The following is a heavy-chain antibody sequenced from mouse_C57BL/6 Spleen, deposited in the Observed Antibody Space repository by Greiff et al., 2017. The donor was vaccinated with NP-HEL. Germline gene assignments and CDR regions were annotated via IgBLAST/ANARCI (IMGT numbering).Heavy chain of an antibody. CDR2: IYPGSGNT. J-gene: IGHJ4*01. CDR1: GYTFTDYY. V-gene: IGHV1-76*01. CDR3: ARGRSMDY. Sequence: QVQLQQSGAELVRPGASVKLSCKASGYTFTDYYINWVKQRPGQGLEWIARIYPGSGNTYYNEKFKGKATLTAEKSSSTAYMQLSSLTSEDSAVDFCARGRSMDYWGQGTSVTVSS.